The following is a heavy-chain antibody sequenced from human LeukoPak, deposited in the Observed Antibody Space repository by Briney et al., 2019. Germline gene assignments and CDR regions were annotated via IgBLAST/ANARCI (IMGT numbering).Heavy chain of an antibody. D-gene: IGHD7-27*01. J-gene: IGHJ4*02. CDR2: INPDGSGE. Sequence: GGSLRLSCAASGFSFSTYWMSWVRQAPGKGLEWVANINPDGSGEYYVDSVKGRFSISRDNAKNSLYLQMNSLRAEDTAVYYCSADPGDYWGQGTLVTVSS. CDR1: GFSFSTYW. CDR3: SADPGDY. V-gene: IGHV3-7*01.